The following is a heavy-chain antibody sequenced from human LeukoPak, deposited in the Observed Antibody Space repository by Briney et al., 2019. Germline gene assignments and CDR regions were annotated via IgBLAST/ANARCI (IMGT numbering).Heavy chain of an antibody. V-gene: IGHV4-4*02. J-gene: IGHJ5*02. CDR2: IYHSGST. D-gene: IGHD6-13*01. CDR1: GGSISSSNW. Sequence: SETLSLTCAVSGGSISSSNWWSWVRQPPGKGLEWIGEIYHSGSTNYNPSLKSRVTISVDKPKNQFSLKLSSVTAADTAVYYCARDRGLAAARPSWFDPWGQGPLVPVSS. CDR3: ARDRGLAAARPSWFDP.